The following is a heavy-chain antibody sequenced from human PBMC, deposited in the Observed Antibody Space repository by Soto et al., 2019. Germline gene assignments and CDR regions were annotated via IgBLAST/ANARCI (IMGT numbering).Heavy chain of an antibody. CDR2: IYYSGST. D-gene: IGHD3-3*01. J-gene: IGHJ5*02. CDR3: ARQRQRFLEWLGWFDP. V-gene: IGHV4-39*01. Sequence: SETLSLTCTVSGGSISSSSYYWGWIRQPPGKGLEWIGSIYYSGSTYYNPSLKSRVTISVDTSKNQFSLKLSSVTAADTAVYYCARQRQRFLEWLGWFDPWGQGTLVT. CDR1: GGSISSSSYY.